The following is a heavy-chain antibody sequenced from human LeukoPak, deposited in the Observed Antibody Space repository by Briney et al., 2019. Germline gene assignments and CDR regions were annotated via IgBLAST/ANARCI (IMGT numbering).Heavy chain of an antibody. J-gene: IGHJ4*02. D-gene: IGHD2-8*01. CDR3: ARGQSMYY. CDR1: GYTFNNYF. CDR2: ISPHSHTT. V-gene: IGHV1-18*01. Sequence: ASVKVSCKASGYTFNNYFISWVRQAPGQGLEWVGWISPHSHTTHYAEKVQGRVTMTTDTPTSTVYMELMCLRSDDTAVYFCARGQSMYYWGQGTPVTVSS.